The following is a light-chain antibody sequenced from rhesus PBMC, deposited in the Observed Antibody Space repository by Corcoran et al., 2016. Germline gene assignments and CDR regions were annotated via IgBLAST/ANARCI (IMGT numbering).Light chain of an antibody. Sequence: QVILTQSPATLSLSPGERATLSCRASQSVSSYLAWYQQKPGQAPRLLIYGASSRATGLPERFSGSGSGTDFPLTISILEPAVVGVYHCYPHSSGYSFGQGTKVELK. CDR1: QSVSSY. CDR2: GAS. V-gene: IGKV3-10*01. J-gene: IGKJ2*01. CDR3: YPHSSGYS.